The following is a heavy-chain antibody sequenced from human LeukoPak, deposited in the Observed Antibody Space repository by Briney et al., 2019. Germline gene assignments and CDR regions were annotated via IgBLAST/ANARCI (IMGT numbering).Heavy chain of an antibody. CDR2: IYHSGST. D-gene: IGHD5-12*01. Sequence: NPSETLSLTCTVSGYSISSGYYWGWIRQPPGKGLEWIGSIYHSGSTYYNPSLKSRVTISVDTSKNQFSLKLSSVTAADTAVYYCARDVYSGYDKDYWGQGTLVTVSS. CDR3: ARDVYSGYDKDY. CDR1: GYSISSGYY. V-gene: IGHV4-38-2*02. J-gene: IGHJ4*02.